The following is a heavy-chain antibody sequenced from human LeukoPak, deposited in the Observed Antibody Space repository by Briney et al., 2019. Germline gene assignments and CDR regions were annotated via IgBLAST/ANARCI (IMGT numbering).Heavy chain of an antibody. V-gene: IGHV1-46*01. CDR1: GYTFTSYY. D-gene: IGHD3-3*01. CDR2: INPSGGST. J-gene: IGHJ4*02. CDR3: ARVEWRGYFDY. Sequence: ASVKVSCKASGYTFTSYYMHWVRQAPGQGLEWIGIINPSGGSTSYAQKFQGRVTMTRDTSTSTVYMGLSSLRSEDTAVYYCARVEWRGYFDYWGQGTLVTVSS.